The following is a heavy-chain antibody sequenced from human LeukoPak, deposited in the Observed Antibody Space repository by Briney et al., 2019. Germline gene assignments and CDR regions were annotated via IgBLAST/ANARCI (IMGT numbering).Heavy chain of an antibody. D-gene: IGHD3-22*01. CDR3: ARDRGNVAYYYDSSGFDY. V-gene: IGHV4-59*01. CDR2: IYYSGST. Sequence: SETLSLTCTVSGGSISSYYWSWIRQPPGKGLEWIGYIYYSGSTNYNPSLKSRVTISVDTSKNQFSLKLSSVTAADTAVYYCARDRGNVAYYYDSSGFDYWGQGTLVTVSS. CDR1: GGSISSYY. J-gene: IGHJ4*02.